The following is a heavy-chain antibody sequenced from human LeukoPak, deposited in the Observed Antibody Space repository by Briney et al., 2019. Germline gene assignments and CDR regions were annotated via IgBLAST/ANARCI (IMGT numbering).Heavy chain of an antibody. CDR2: ISSSSSTI. V-gene: IGHV3-48*01. CDR1: GFTFSSYS. Sequence: GGSLRLSCAASGFTFSSYSVNWVRQAPGKWLEWVSYISSSSSTIYYADSVKGRFTISRDNAKNSLYLQMNSLRAEDTAVYYCARVASVLLWFGESPRSHYFDYWGQGTLVTVSS. D-gene: IGHD3-10*01. J-gene: IGHJ4*02. CDR3: ARVASVLLWFGESPRSHYFDY.